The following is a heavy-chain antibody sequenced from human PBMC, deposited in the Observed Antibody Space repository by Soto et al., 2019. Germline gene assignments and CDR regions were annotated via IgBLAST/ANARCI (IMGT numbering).Heavy chain of an antibody. Sequence: GGSLRLSCAASGFTFSSYAMSWVRQAPGKGLEWVSAISGSGGSTYYADSVKGRFTISRDNSKNTLYLQMNSLRAEDTAVYYCAKDRVRVLRFLEWLIDGMDVWGQGTTVTVSS. CDR2: ISGSGGST. V-gene: IGHV3-23*01. J-gene: IGHJ6*02. CDR3: AKDRVRVLRFLEWLIDGMDV. CDR1: GFTFSSYA. D-gene: IGHD3-3*01.